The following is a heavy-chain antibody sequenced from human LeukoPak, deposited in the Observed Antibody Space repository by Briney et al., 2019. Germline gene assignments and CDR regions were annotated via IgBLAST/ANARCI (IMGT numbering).Heavy chain of an antibody. Sequence: ASGTLSLTCTVSGGSISSYYWSWIRQPPGKGLEWIGYIYYSGSTNYNPSLNSRVTISLDTSKTHLSLKLSSVTAADTAVYYCARHNSSTWANWFDPWGQGTLVTVSS. V-gene: IGHV4-59*08. CDR2: IYYSGST. D-gene: IGHD6-13*01. J-gene: IGHJ5*02. CDR3: ARHNSSTWANWFDP. CDR1: GGSISSYY.